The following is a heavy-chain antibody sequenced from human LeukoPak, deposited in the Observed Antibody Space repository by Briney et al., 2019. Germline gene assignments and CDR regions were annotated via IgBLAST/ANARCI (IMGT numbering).Heavy chain of an antibody. CDR3: ATTVTAPTQIYYYYGMDV. D-gene: IGHD4-11*01. CDR2: IYPGDSDT. J-gene: IGHJ6*02. CDR1: GYSFTSYW. Sequence: GESLKISCKGSGYSFTSYWIGWVRQMPGKGLEWMGIIYPGDSDTRYSPSFQGQVTISADKSISTAYLQWSSLKASDTAMYYCATTVTAPTQIYYYYGMDVWGQGTTVTVSS. V-gene: IGHV5-51*01.